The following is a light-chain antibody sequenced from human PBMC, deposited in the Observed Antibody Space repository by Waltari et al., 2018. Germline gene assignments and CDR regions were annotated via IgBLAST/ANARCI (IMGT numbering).Light chain of an antibody. Sequence: QSLIHTERNAHLRWFPEGPGPPPRRLIYKISRPESGVPDTFSGSGSGTNFTLKISRVEGEGVGVYYCMQGSHWPRPFGQGTKLEI. V-gene: IGKV2-30*02. CDR1: QSLIHTERNAH. J-gene: IGKJ2*01. CDR2: KIS. CDR3: MQGSHWPRP.